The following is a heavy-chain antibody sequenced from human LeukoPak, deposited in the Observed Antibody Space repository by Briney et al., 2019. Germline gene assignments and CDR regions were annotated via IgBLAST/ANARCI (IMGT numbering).Heavy chain of an antibody. V-gene: IGHV3-7*01. J-gene: IGHJ4*02. CDR1: GLTFSAYW. CDR3: ARGGSSWPY. D-gene: IGHD6-13*01. CDR2: IKQDGSEK. Sequence: GGSLRLSCAASGLTFSAYWMSWVRQAPGKGLEWVANIKQDGSEKYYVDSVKGRFTISRDNPKNSLYLQMNSLRAEDTAVYYCARGGSSWPYWGQGTLVTVSS.